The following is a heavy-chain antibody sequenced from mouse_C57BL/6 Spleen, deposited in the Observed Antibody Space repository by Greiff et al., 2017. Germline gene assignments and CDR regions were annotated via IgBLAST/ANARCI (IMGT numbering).Heavy chain of an antibody. CDR3: ASPNYGSSYGWYFDV. D-gene: IGHD1-1*01. V-gene: IGHV1-72*01. CDR2: IDPNSGGT. Sequence: QVQLQQPGAELVKPGASVKLSCKASGYTFTSYWMHWVKRRPGRGLEWIGRIDPNSGGTKYNEKFKSKATLTVDKPSSTAYMQLSSLTSEDSAVYYCASPNYGSSYGWYFDVWGTGTTVTVSS. CDR1: GYTFTSYW. J-gene: IGHJ1*03.